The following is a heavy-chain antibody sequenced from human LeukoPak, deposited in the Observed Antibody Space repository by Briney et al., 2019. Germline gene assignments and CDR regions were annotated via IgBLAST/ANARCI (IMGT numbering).Heavy chain of an antibody. D-gene: IGHD6-19*01. CDR2: IYYSGST. CDR3: ARASSSGWYLYYFDY. CDR1: GGSIISHY. V-gene: IGHV4-59*11. J-gene: IGHJ4*02. Sequence: SEPLSLPCSVSGGSIISHYWSWIRQPPGKGLEWIGYIYYSGSTNYNPSLKSRVTISVDTSKNQFSLKLSSVTAADTAVYYCARASSSGWYLYYFDYWGQGTLVAVSS.